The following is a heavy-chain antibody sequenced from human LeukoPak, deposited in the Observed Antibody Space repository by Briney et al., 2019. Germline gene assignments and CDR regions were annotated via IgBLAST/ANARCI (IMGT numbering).Heavy chain of an antibody. D-gene: IGHD3-3*01. CDR1: GGTFSSYA. CDR2: ISAYNGNT. CDR3: AREGKKPTSYYDFWSGPHRDAFDI. J-gene: IGHJ3*02. Sequence: GASVKVSCKASGGTFSSYAISWVRQAPGQGLEWMGWISAYNGNTNYAQKLQGRVTMTTDTSTSTAYMELRSLRSGDTAVYYCAREGKKPTSYYDFWSGPHRDAFDIWGQGTMVTVSS. V-gene: IGHV1-18*01.